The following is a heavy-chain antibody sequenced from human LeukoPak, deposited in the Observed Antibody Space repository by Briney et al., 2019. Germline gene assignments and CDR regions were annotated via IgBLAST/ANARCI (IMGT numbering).Heavy chain of an antibody. CDR2: INPYSGAT. V-gene: IGHV1-2*02. CDR3: ARQSGAGNWFDP. CDR1: GYTFTGYY. Sequence: ASVKVSCKASGYTFTGYYIHWVRQAPGRGLEWMGWINPYSGATIYGPKFQGRVTMTRDTSIRRGYMELSRMRSDDTAVYYCARQSGAGNWFDPWGQGTLVTVSS. D-gene: IGHD3-10*01. J-gene: IGHJ5*02.